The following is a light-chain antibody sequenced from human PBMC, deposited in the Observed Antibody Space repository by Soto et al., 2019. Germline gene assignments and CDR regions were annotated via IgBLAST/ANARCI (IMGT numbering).Light chain of an antibody. V-gene: IGKV3-15*01. CDR1: QSVTSD. CDR3: LQYNNWLT. J-gene: IGKJ4*01. CDR2: GAS. Sequence: EIVMTQSPATLSVSPGERATLSCRASQSVTSDLAWYQQKPGQAPRLLIYGASTRATGIPARFSGSGSGTEFTLTISSLQSEDFAVYYCLQYNNWLTFGGGTNVEIK.